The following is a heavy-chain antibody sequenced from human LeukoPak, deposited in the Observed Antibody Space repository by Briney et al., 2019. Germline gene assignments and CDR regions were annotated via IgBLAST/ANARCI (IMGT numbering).Heavy chain of an antibody. V-gene: IGHV3-30-3*01. CDR1: GFTFSSYA. CDR3: ARENTIFGVVNQRYDSFYN. J-gene: IGHJ3*02. CDR2: TSYDGSIK. Sequence: GGSLRLSCAASGFTFSSYAMHWVRQAPGKGLEWVAVTSYDGSIKKYADSVKGRFTISRDNSKNTLFLQMNSLRPEDTALYYLARENTIFGVVNQRYDSFYNWGQG. D-gene: IGHD3-3*01.